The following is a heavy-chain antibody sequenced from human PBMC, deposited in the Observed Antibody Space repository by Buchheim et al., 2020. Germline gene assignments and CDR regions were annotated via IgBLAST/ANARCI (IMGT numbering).Heavy chain of an antibody. J-gene: IGHJ5*02. D-gene: IGHD3-22*01. CDR3: VRGQPIA. V-gene: IGHV3-7*01. Sequence: EVQLVESGGGLVQPGGSLRLSCAASGFTFSSYWINWVRQAPGKGLEWVANIKQDGSDKPYVYSVQGRFTISIANAKNSVYLQMNSLRAEDTAVYYCVRGQPIAWGQGTL. CDR2: IKQDGSDK. CDR1: GFTFSSYW.